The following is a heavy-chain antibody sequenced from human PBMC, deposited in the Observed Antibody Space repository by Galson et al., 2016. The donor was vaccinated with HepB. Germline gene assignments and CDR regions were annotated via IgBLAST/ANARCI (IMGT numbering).Heavy chain of an antibody. J-gene: IGHJ4*02. D-gene: IGHD5-12*01. CDR2: ISSSGSGV. V-gene: IGHV3-11*01. CDR3: ARDLRSGYDSGIDH. CDR1: GFNFRDFY. Sequence: SLRLSCAASGFNFRDFYMMWIRQAPGKRLEWVSYISSSGSGVDYADSVRGRFTVSRDNGQNSLFLHMNNLRAEDTAIYYCARDLRSGYDSGIDHWGQGTLVTVSS.